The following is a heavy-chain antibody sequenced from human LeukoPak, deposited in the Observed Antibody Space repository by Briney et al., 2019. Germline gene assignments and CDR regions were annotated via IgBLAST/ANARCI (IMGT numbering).Heavy chain of an antibody. V-gene: IGHV4-38-2*02. D-gene: IGHD2-21*02. Sequence: SETLSLTCTVSGYSISSGYYWGWIRQSPGKGLEWIGSIYHGGSTYYNPSLRSRVIVSVDTSKNHFSLKMSSVTAADTAVYYSARDLASCAGDCYSDGFDYWGQGALVTVSS. J-gene: IGHJ4*02. CDR3: ARDLASCAGDCYSDGFDY. CDR1: GYSISSGYY. CDR2: IYHGGST.